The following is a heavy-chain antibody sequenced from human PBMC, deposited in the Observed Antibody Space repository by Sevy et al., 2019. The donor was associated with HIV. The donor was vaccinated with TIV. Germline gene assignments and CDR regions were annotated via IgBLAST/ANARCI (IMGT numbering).Heavy chain of an antibody. CDR2: ISSSGSTI. V-gene: IGHV3-11*01. CDR1: GFTFSDYY. D-gene: IGHD2-2*01. CDR3: ARYPLPAGGGWFDP. Sequence: GESLKISCAASGFTFSDYYMSWIRQAPGKGLEWVSYISSSGSTIYYADSVKGRFTISRDNAKNSLYLQMNSLRAEDTAVYYWARYPLPAGGGWFDPWGQGTLVTVSS. J-gene: IGHJ5*02.